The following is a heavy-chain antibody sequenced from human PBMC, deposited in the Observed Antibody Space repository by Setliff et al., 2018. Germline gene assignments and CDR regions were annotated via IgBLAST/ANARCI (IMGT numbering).Heavy chain of an antibody. CDR1: GFTFSTYG. D-gene: IGHD2-8*02. J-gene: IGHJ4*02. CDR2: LNNDGTTI. V-gene: IGHV3-48*04. CDR3: VRDTTGGWMLTN. Sequence: GGSLRLSCAASGFTFSTYGLNWVRQAPGKGLEWISYLNNDGTTIYYADSVRGRFTISRDNASDSLYLQMNSLRAEDTAVYYCVRDTTGGWMLTNWGQGTLDTVSS.